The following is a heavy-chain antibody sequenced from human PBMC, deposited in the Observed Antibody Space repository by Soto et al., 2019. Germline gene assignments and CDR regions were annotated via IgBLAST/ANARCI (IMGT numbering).Heavy chain of an antibody. J-gene: IGHJ6*02. CDR2: ISSSSSTI. CDR3: ARDRYSSSPWYYYYYGMDV. Sequence: EVQLVESGGGLVQPGGSLRLSCAASGFTFSSYSMNWVRQAPGKGLERVSYISSSSSTIYYADSVKGRFTISRDNAKNSLYLQMNSLRDEDTAVYYCARDRYSSSPWYYYYYGMDVWGQGTTVTVSS. V-gene: IGHV3-48*02. CDR1: GFTFSSYS. D-gene: IGHD6-6*01.